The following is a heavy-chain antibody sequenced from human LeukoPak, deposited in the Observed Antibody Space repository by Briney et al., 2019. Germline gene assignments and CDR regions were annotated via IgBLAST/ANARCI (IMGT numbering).Heavy chain of an antibody. Sequence: GGSLRLSCAASGFTFSSYWMSWVRQAPGRGLEWVANIKQDGSEKYYVDSVKGRFTISRDNAKNSLYLQMNSLRAEDTAVYYCARDSGGDCYDYWGQGTLVTVSS. D-gene: IGHD2-15*01. CDR1: GFTFSSYW. CDR2: IKQDGSEK. J-gene: IGHJ4*02. CDR3: ARDSGGDCYDY. V-gene: IGHV3-7*01.